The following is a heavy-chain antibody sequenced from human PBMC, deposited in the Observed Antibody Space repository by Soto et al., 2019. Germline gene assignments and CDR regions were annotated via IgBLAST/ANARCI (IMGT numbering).Heavy chain of an antibody. CDR1: GFSLTSDGVD. V-gene: IGHV2-5*01. CDR3: AHRTTVTSGIN. Sequence: QITLKESGPTLVKSTQTLTLTFTFSGFSLTSDGVDVDWIRQPPGKALEWLGLIYWNDEKRYRPSLQSRLTITKDTSRNQVVLTMTNMDPVDTATYYSAHRTTVTSGINWGQGTLVTVSS. CDR2: IYWNDEK. J-gene: IGHJ4*02. D-gene: IGHD4-4*01.